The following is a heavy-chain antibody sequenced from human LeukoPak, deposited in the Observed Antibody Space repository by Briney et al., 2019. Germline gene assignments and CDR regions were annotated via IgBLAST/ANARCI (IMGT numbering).Heavy chain of an antibody. J-gene: IGHJ3*02. CDR2: INPNSGGT. Sequence: ASVKVSCKASGYTFTGYYMHWVRQAPGQGLEWMGWINPNSGGTNYAQKFQGRVTMTRDTSTSTVYMGLSSLRSEDTAVYYCARIRDGYNDAYDIWGQGTMVTVSS. D-gene: IGHD5-24*01. V-gene: IGHV1-2*02. CDR1: GYTFTGYY. CDR3: ARIRDGYNDAYDI.